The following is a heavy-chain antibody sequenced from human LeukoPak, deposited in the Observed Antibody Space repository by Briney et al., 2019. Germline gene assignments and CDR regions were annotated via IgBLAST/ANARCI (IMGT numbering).Heavy chain of an antibody. CDR3: ARGLQLAYCGGDCYPRDAFDI. D-gene: IGHD2-21*02. J-gene: IGHJ3*02. CDR2: IYYSGST. V-gene: IGHV4-59*08. CDR1: GGSISSYY. Sequence: PSETLSLTCTVSGGSISSYYWSWIRQPPGKGLEWIGYIYYSGSTNYNPSLKSRVTISVDTSKNQFSLKLSSVTAADTAVYYCARGLQLAYCGGDCYPRDAFDIWDQGTMVTVSS.